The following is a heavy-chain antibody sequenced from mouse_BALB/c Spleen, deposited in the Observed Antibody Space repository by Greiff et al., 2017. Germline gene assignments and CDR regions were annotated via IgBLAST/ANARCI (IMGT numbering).Heavy chain of an antibody. D-gene: IGHD2-1*01. CDR1: GYTFTDYN. Sequence: EVQLQQSGPELVKPGASVKISCKASGYTFTDYNMHWVKQSHGKSLEWIGYIYPYNGGTGYNQKFKSKATLTVDNSSSTAYMELRSLTSEDSAVYYCAIYYGNWFAYWGQGTLVTVSA. V-gene: IGHV1S29*02. CDR3: AIYYGNWFAY. J-gene: IGHJ3*01. CDR2: IYPYNGGT.